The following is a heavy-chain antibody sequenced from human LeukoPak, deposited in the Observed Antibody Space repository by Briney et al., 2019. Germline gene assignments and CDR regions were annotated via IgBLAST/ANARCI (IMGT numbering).Heavy chain of an antibody. CDR3: ARVGDYYDSSGYLDAFDI. V-gene: IGHV4-4*07. J-gene: IGHJ3*02. Sequence: SETLSLTCTVSGGSISNYYWSWIRQPAGKGLEWIGRIYTSGSTNYNPSLKSRVTISVDTSKNQFSLKLSSVTAADTAVYYCARVGDYYDSSGYLDAFDIWGQGTMVTVSS. CDR1: GGSISNYY. CDR2: IYTSGST. D-gene: IGHD3-22*01.